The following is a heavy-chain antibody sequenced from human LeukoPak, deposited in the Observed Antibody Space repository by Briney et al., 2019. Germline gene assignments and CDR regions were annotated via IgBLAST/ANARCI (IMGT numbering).Heavy chain of an antibody. D-gene: IGHD3-10*01. CDR3: ARDISLWFGELPTFDP. Sequence: SETLSLTCTVSGGSISSSSYYWGWIRQPPGKGLEWIGSIYYSGSTNYNPSLKSRVTMSVDTSKNQFSLKLSSVTAADTAVYYCARDISLWFGELPTFDPWGQGTLVTVSS. V-gene: IGHV4-39*07. CDR1: GGSISSSSYY. J-gene: IGHJ5*02. CDR2: IYYSGST.